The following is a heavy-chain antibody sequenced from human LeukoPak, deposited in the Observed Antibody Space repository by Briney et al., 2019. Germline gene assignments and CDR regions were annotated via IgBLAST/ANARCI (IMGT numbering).Heavy chain of an antibody. J-gene: IGHJ4*02. V-gene: IGHV4-38-2*02. D-gene: IGHD3-22*01. CDR3: ARDASSGFDY. CDR1: GYSISSGYY. Sequence: SETLSLTCTVSGYSISSGYYWGWIRQPPGKGLEWIGSIYHSGSTFYNPSLTSRVSISVDTSKNQFSLKLSSVTAADTAVYYCARDASSGFDYWGQGTLVTVSS. CDR2: IYHSGST.